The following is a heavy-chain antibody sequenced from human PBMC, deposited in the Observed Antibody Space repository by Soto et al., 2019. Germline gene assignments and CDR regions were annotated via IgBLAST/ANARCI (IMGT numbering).Heavy chain of an antibody. CDR2: IYYSGST. CDR1: GGSISSYY. V-gene: IGHV4-59*01. Sequence: QVQLQESGPGLVKPSETLSLTCTVSGGSISSYYWSWIRQPPGKGLEWIGYIYYSGSTNYNPSLKSRVTISVDTSKNQFSLKLSSVTAADTAVYYCARAAEWELPVPIYFDYWGQGTLVTVSS. D-gene: IGHD1-26*01. J-gene: IGHJ4*02. CDR3: ARAAEWELPVPIYFDY.